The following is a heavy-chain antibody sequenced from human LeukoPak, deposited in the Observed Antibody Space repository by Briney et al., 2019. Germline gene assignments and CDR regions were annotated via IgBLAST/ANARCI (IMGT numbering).Heavy chain of an antibody. CDR2: IYTSGST. J-gene: IGHJ6*03. CDR3: ASCEDSYYYYYMDV. D-gene: IGHD3/OR15-3a*01. Sequence: GSLRLSCAASGFTFSDYSMNWIRQPPGKGLEWIGYIYTSGSTNYNPSLKSRVTISVDTSKNQISLKLSSVTAADTAVYYCASCEDSYYYYYMDVWGKGTTVTVSS. V-gene: IGHV4-4*09. CDR1: GFTFSDYS.